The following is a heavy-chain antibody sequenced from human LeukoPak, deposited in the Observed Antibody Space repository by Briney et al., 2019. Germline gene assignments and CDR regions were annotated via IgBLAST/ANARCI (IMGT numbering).Heavy chain of an antibody. CDR3: ARTLLWGLQPYYFDY. D-gene: IGHD1-26*01. CDR1: GFTFDDYG. CDR2: INWNGGST. V-gene: IGHV3-20*04. J-gene: IGHJ4*02. Sequence: GGSLRLSCAASGFTFDDYGMSWVRQAPGKGLEWVSGINWNGGSTGYADSVKGRFTISRDNAKNSLYLQMNSLRAEDTALYYCARTLLWGLQPYYFDYWGQGTLVTVSS.